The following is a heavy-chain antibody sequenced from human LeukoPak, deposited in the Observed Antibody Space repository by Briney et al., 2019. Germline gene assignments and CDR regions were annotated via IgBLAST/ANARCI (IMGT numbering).Heavy chain of an antibody. CDR2: IYYSGST. CDR1: GFTFSDYY. Sequence: LRLSCAASGFTFSDYYMSWIRQPPGKGLEWIGYIYYSGSTYYNPSLKSRVTISVDTSKNQFSLKLSSVTAADTAVYYCARASEMGTGPNWFDPWGQGTLVTVSS. D-gene: IGHD3/OR15-3a*01. CDR3: ARASEMGTGPNWFDP. J-gene: IGHJ5*02. V-gene: IGHV4-30-4*08.